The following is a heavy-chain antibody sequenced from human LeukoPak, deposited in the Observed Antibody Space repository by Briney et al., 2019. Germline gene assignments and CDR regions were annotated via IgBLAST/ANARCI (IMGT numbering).Heavy chain of an antibody. CDR3: ARDRYYYDSSGYFHFDY. J-gene: IGHJ4*02. V-gene: IGHV3-11*01. CDR2: ISSSGSTI. D-gene: IGHD3-22*01. Sequence: KPGGSLRLSCAASGFTFSDYYMSRIRQAPGKGLEWVSYISSSGSTIYYADSVKGRFTISRDNAKNSLYLQMNSLRAEDTAVYYCARDRYYYDSSGYFHFDYWGQGTLVTVSS. CDR1: GFTFSDYY.